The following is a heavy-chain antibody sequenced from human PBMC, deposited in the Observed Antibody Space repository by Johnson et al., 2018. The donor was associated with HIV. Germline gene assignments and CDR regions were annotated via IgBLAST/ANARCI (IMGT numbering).Heavy chain of an antibody. CDR1: GFTFSGSA. Sequence: EVQLVESGGGLVQPGGSLKLSCAASGFTFSGSAMHWVRQASGKGLEWVGRIRSKANSYATAYAASVKGRLPISRDDSKNTAYLQMNRLKTADTAVYYGSRSSPRYGYYGSNAFDIWVQGTMVTVSS. D-gene: IGHD4-17*01. CDR2: IRSKANSYAT. J-gene: IGHJ3*02. V-gene: IGHV3-73*02. CDR3: SRSSPRYGYYGSNAFDI.